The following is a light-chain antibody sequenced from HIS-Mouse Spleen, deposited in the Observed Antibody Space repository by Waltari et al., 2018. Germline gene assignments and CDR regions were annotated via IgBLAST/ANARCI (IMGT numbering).Light chain of an antibody. Sequence: QSVLPQPPSASGTPGQRVTISCSGRSSNIGRNYVYWYQQLPGTAPKLLIYRNNQRPSGVPDRFSGSKSGTSASLAISGLRSEDEADYYCAAWDDSLSGYVFGTGTKVTVL. CDR2: RNN. J-gene: IGLJ1*01. V-gene: IGLV1-47*01. CDR3: AAWDDSLSGYV. CDR1: SSNIGRNY.